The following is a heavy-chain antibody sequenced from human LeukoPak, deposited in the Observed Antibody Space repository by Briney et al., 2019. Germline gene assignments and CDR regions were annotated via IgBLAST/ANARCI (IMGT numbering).Heavy chain of an antibody. Sequence: ASVKVSCKASGYTFIGYYMHWVRQAPAQGLEWMGWINPNSGGTNYAQKFQGRVTMTRDTSISTAYMELSRLRSDDTAVYYCARVKYQLLYTASPPVWVDYWGQGTLVTVSS. CDR3: ARVKYQLLYTASPPVWVDY. D-gene: IGHD2-2*02. CDR1: GYTFIGYY. V-gene: IGHV1-2*02. J-gene: IGHJ4*02. CDR2: INPNSGGT.